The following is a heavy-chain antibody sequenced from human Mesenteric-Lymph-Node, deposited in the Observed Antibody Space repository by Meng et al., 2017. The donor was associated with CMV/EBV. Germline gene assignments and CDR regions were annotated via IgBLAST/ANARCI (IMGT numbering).Heavy chain of an antibody. CDR2: ISSSSSFI. D-gene: IGHD2-15*01. CDR1: GFSFSSYS. V-gene: IGHV3-21*01. CDR3: VRDRSCSGGSCYSGWFDP. J-gene: IGHJ5*02. Sequence: GGSLRLSCAASGFSFSSYSMNWVRQAPGKGLEWVSSISSSSSFIYYADSVKGRFTISRDNAKNSLFLQLKSLRAEDTAVYYCVRDRSCSGGSCYSGWFDPWGQGTLVTVSS.